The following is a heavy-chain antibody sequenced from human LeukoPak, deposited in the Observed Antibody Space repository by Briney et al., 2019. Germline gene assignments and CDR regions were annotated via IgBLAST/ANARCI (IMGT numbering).Heavy chain of an antibody. V-gene: IGHV3-23*01. CDR3: AKPQYYDFWSGYSMDV. Sequence: PGGSLRLSCAASGFTFSSYAMSWVRQAPGKGLEWVSAISGSGGSTYYADSVKGRFTISRDNSKNTLYLQMNSLRAEDTAVYYCAKPQYYDFWSGYSMDVWGQGTTVTVSS. CDR2: ISGSGGST. D-gene: IGHD3-3*01. J-gene: IGHJ6*02. CDR1: GFTFSSYA.